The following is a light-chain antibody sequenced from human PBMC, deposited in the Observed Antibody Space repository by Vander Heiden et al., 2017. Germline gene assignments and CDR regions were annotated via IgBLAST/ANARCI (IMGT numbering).Light chain of an antibody. CDR1: SDINVGTYR. CDR3: MIWHSSAYV. J-gene: IGLJ1*01. V-gene: IGLV5-45*03. Sequence: QAVLTQPSSLSASPGASASLTCTLRSDINVGTYRIYWYQQKPGSPPQYLLRYTSDSDKQQGSGVPSRFSGSKDASANAGILLISGLQSEDEADYYCMIWHSSAYVFGSGTKVTVL. CDR2: YTSDSDK.